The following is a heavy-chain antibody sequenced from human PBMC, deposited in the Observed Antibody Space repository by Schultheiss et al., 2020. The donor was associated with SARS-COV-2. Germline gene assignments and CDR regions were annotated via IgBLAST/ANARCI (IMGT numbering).Heavy chain of an antibody. CDR3: ARVQVGLYDFWSGYYKYYYYYMDV. CDR1: GFTFSDYY. Sequence: GGSLRLSCAASGFTFSDYYMSWIRQAPGKGLEWVSYISSSSSTIYYADSVKGRFTISRDNAKNSLYLQMNSLRAEDTAVYYCARVQVGLYDFWSGYYKYYYYYMDVWGKGTTVTVSS. CDR2: ISSSSSTI. J-gene: IGHJ6*03. V-gene: IGHV3-11*04. D-gene: IGHD3-3*01.